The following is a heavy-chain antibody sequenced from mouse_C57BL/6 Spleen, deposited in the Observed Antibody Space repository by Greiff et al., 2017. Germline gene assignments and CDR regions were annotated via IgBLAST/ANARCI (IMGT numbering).Heavy chain of an antibody. J-gene: IGHJ2*01. D-gene: IGHD2-3*01. Sequence: VQLQQSGPELVKPGASVKISCKASGYTFTDYYMNWVKQSHGKSLEWIGDINPNNGGTSYNQKFKGKATLTVDKSSSTAYMELRSLTSEDSAVYYCARTDGPYYFDYWGQDTTLTVSS. CDR3: ARTDGPYYFDY. V-gene: IGHV1-26*01. CDR2: INPNNGGT. CDR1: GYTFTDYY.